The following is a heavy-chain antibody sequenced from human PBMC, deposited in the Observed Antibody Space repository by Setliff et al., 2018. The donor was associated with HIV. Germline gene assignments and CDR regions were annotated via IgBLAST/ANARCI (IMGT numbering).Heavy chain of an antibody. V-gene: IGHV4-39*01. J-gene: IGHJ4*02. CDR1: GGSINSGSYY. CDR3: ARFYDYYGHRLDY. Sequence: SETLSLTCTVSGGSINSGSYYWGWIRQPPEKGLERIGTMFYSGSTYYNPSLKSRVTIFIDTSKNQFSLRLSSVTAADTAVYYCARFYDYYGHRLDYWGQGTQVTVPQ. CDR2: MFYSGST. D-gene: IGHD3-16*01.